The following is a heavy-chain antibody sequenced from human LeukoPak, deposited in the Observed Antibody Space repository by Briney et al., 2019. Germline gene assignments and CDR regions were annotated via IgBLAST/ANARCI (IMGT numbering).Heavy chain of an antibody. J-gene: IGHJ4*02. V-gene: IGHV3-48*03. D-gene: IGHD4-17*01. CDR3: ARVSYGDYHVDY. CDR1: GFTFSSYE. Sequence: PGGSLRLSXAASGFTFSSYEMNWVSQTPGKGLEWLSYISSSGSTIYYADSVKGRFTISRDNAKNSLYLQMNSLRAEDTAVYYCARVSYGDYHVDYWGQGTLVTVSS. CDR2: ISSSGSTI.